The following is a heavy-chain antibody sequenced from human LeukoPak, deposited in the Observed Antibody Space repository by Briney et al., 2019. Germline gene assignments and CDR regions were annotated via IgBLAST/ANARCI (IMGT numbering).Heavy chain of an antibody. J-gene: IGHJ6*02. CDR2: IYSGGST. V-gene: IGHV3-53*01. Sequence: PGGSLRLSCAASGFPFSDYYMSWVRQAPGKGLEWVSVIYSGGSTYYADSVKGRFTISRDNSKNTLYLQMNSLRAEDTAVYYCARLCGTSCYSTGGGYYGMDVWGQGTTVTVSS. CDR3: ARLCGTSCYSTGGGYYGMDV. CDR1: GFPFSDYY. D-gene: IGHD2-2*01.